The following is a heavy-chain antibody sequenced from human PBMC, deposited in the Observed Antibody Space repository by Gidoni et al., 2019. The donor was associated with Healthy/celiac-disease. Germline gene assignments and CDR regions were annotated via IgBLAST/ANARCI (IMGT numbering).Heavy chain of an antibody. Sequence: QVQLQQWGAGLLKPSETLSLTCAVYGGSFSGYYWSWIRQPPGKGLEWSGEINHSGSTNYNPSLKGRVTISVDTSKNQFSLKLSSVTAADTAVYYCARVKNGRRIEVVPATNRPWFDPWGQGTLVTVSS. CDR3: ARVKNGRRIEVVPATNRPWFDP. CDR2: INHSGST. CDR1: GGSFSGYY. J-gene: IGHJ5*02. V-gene: IGHV4-34*01. D-gene: IGHD2-2*01.